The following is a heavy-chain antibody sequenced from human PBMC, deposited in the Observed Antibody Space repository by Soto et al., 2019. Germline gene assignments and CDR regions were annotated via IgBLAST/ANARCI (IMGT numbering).Heavy chain of an antibody. CDR1: GGSISSGGYF. D-gene: IGHD4-17*01. J-gene: IGHJ4*02. V-gene: IGHV4-30-4*01. CDR3: ARGVSGPLYAFDS. CDR2: MYKTGAT. Sequence: SETLSLTCTVSGGSISSGGYFWSWIRQTPGKGLEWIKYMYKTGATYDNPSLRSRVSMSIDPSKNQFSLKVTSVTAADSAVYYCARGVSGPLYAFDSWGQGTPVTVSS.